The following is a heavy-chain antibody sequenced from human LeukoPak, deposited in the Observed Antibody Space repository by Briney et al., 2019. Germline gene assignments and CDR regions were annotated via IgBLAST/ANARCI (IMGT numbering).Heavy chain of an antibody. J-gene: IGHJ4*02. CDR3: AKRFSACYSLDC. CDR2: KSESGGSA. Sequence: GGSLRLSCAASVYPFSTYAMSWVSDGPGKGREGGAVKSESGGSAYYADSVKGRFTISRDNSKNTLYLQMINLGAEDTAVDYCAKRFSACYSLDCWGQGTLVTVSS. CDR1: VYPFSTYA. D-gene: IGHD2-21*01. V-gene: IGHV3-23*01.